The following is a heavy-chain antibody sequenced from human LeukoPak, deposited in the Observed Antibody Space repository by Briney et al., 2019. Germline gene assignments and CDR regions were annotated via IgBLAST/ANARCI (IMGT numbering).Heavy chain of an antibody. CDR1: GDSIRNYH. Sequence: PSETLSLTCTVSGDSIRNYHWSWIRQPPGKGLDWIGYISYSGSTKYNSSLESRVTISIDTSKNQFSLKLSSVTAADTALYYCARVGRGDHTWGSYSFVHWGQGTLVTVSS. CDR3: ARVGRGDHTWGSYSFVH. D-gene: IGHD3-16*01. CDR2: ISYSGST. J-gene: IGHJ4*02. V-gene: IGHV4-59*13.